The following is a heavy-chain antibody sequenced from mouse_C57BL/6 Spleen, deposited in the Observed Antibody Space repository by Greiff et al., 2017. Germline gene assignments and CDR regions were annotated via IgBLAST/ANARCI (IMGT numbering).Heavy chain of an antibody. CDR2: IDPSDSYT. D-gene: IGHD2-5*01. CDR3: AIYSNYDAY. J-gene: IGHJ3*01. Sequence: QVQLQQPGAELVMPGASVKLSCKASGYTFTSYWMHWVKQRPGQGLEWIGEIDPSDSYTNYNQQFKGKSTLTVDKSSSTAYMQLSSLTSEDSAVYYCAIYSNYDAYWGQGTLVTVSA. V-gene: IGHV1-69*01. CDR1: GYTFTSYW.